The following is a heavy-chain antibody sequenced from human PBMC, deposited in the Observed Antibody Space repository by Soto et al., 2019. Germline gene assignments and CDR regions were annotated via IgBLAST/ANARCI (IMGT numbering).Heavy chain of an antibody. Sequence: GGSLRLSCAASGFTFSSYGMHWVRQAPGKGLEWVAVISYDGSNKYYADSVKGRFTISRDNSKNTLYLQMNSLGAEDTAVYYCAKDGGYCSGGSCSTYYYYYMDVWGKGTTVTVSS. CDR3: AKDGGYCSGGSCSTYYYYYMDV. J-gene: IGHJ6*03. CDR1: GFTFSSYG. CDR2: ISYDGSNK. D-gene: IGHD2-15*01. V-gene: IGHV3-30*18.